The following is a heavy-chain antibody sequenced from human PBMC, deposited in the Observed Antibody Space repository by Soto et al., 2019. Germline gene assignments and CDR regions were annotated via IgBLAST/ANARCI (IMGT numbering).Heavy chain of an antibody. Sequence: GSLRLSCAASGFTFTRYSMNWGRQAPGKGLEWVSSISSTTNYIYYGDSMKGRFTISRDTAKNSLYLEMNSLRAEDTAVYYCARESEDLTSNFDYWGQGTLVTVSS. CDR3: ARESEDLTSNFDY. CDR2: ISSTTNYI. J-gene: IGHJ4*02. CDR1: GFTFTRYS. V-gene: IGHV3-21*06.